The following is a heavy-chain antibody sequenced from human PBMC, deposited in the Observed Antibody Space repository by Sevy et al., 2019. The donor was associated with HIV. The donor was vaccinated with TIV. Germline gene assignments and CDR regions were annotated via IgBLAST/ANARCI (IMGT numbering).Heavy chain of an antibody. V-gene: IGHV3-30*18. J-gene: IGHJ6*02. D-gene: IGHD3-10*01. CDR1: GFTFSSYG. CDR2: ISYDGSNK. Sequence: GGSLRLSCAASGFTFSSYGMHWVRQAPGKGLEWVAVISYDGSNKYYADSVKGRFTISRDNSKNTLYLQMNSLRAEDTAVYYCAKEVQGAVPTYYYYGMDVWSQGTTVTVSS. CDR3: AKEVQGAVPTYYYYGMDV.